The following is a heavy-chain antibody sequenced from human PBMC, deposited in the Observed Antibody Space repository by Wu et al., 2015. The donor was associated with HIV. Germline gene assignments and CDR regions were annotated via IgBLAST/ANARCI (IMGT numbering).Heavy chain of an antibody. CDR2: INPNSGGT. Sequence: QVQLVQSGAEVKKPGASVKVSCKASGYTFTGYYMHWVRQAPGQGLEWMGWINPNSGGTNYAQKFQGRVTMTRDTSISTAYMELSRLRSDDTAVYYCARVKGASPQGHVLLWFGELFHWGQGTLVTVSS. CDR1: GYTFTGYY. CDR3: ARVKGASPQGHVLLWFGELFH. D-gene: IGHD3-10*01. J-gene: IGHJ4*02. V-gene: IGHV1-2*02.